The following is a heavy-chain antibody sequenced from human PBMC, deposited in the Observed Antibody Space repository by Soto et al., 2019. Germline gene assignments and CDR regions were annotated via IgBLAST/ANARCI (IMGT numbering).Heavy chain of an antibody. V-gene: IGHV3-15*07. CDR3: SLGGVAVAANGYSGYAMDV. J-gene: IGHJ6*02. CDR1: GFTFTNAW. D-gene: IGHD2-15*01. CDR2: INSKTDGGTA. Sequence: EVQLVESGGGLVKPGVSLRLSCAASGFTFTNAWMNWVRQAPGKGLEWVGRINSKTDGGTADYAAPVEGRFTISRHDTRTTLYWQVYSLRAEVTVVYCGSLGGVAVAANGYSGYAMDVWGQGTGVPVSS.